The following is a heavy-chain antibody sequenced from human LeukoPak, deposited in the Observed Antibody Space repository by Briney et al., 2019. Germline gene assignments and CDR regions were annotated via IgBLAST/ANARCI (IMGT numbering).Heavy chain of an antibody. CDR2: IYYSGST. D-gene: IGHD5-18*01. CDR1: GGSISSYY. V-gene: IGHV4-59*01. Sequence: PSETLSLTCTVSGGSISSYYWSWIRQPPGKGLEWIGYIYYSGSTNYNPSLKSRVTISVDKSKNQFSLKLSSVTAADTAVYYCARGLGYSYGNYWGQGTLVTVSS. CDR3: ARGLGYSYGNY. J-gene: IGHJ4*02.